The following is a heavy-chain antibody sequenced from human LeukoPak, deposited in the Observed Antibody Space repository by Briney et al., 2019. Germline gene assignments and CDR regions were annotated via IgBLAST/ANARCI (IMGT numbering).Heavy chain of an antibody. CDR3: TTASTGVTYYYDSSGYPKLFDY. D-gene: IGHD3-22*01. J-gene: IGHJ4*02. CDR2: IKSKTDGGTT. V-gene: IGHV3-15*01. Sequence: GRSLRLSCAASGFTFSSYAMHWVRQAPGKGLEWVGRIKSKTDGGTTDYAAPVKGRFTISRDDSKNTLYLQMNSLKTEDTAVYYCTTASTGVTYYYDSSGYPKLFDYWGQGTLVTVSS. CDR1: GFTFSSYA.